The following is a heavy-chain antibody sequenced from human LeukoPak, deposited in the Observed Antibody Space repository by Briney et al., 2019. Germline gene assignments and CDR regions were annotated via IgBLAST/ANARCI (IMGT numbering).Heavy chain of an antibody. CDR1: GFTLSSCS. J-gene: IGHJ4*02. D-gene: IGHD6-13*01. V-gene: IGHV3-21*01. CDR3: ARFPEGSSTWSIDF. Sequence: GGSLRLSCAASGFTLSSCSVNWVRQAPGKGLEWVSSISRSSGYVFYADSMKGRFTVSRDNSKNSPYLQMNTLRAEDTAVYYCARFPEGSSTWSIDFWGQGTLVTVSS. CDR2: ISRSSGYV.